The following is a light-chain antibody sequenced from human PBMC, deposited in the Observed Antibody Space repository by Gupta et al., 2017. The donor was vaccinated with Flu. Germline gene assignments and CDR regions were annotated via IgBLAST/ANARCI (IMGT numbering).Light chain of an antibody. CDR2: WAS. J-gene: IGKJ3*01. V-gene: IGKV4-1*01. CDR1: QSVLYSSNNKNY. CDR3: QQYYTTLS. Sequence: DIVMTQSPDSLAVSLGERATINCKSSQSVLYSSNNKNYLAWYQQKSGQPPKLLISWASTRESGVPDRFSGSGSGTDFTLTSSSLQAEDVAVYYCQQYYTTLSFGPGTKVDIK.